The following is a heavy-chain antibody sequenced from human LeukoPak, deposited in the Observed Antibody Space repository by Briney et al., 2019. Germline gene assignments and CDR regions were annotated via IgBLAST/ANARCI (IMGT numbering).Heavy chain of an antibody. J-gene: IGHJ3*02. CDR3: ARWGETSALRVHAFDI. V-gene: IGHV4-59*01. CDR2: GHYTGST. Sequence: SETLSLTCTVSGGSISSYYWSWIRQPPGKGLEWIGYGHYTGSTYYNPSLNSRVTFSVDTSKNQFSLKLTSVTAADTAVYYCARWGETSALRVHAFDIWGQGTMVTVSS. CDR1: GGSISSYY. D-gene: IGHD3-10*01.